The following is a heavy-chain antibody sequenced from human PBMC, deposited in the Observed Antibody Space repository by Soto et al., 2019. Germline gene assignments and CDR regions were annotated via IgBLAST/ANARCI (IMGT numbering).Heavy chain of an antibody. CDR3: ARDDCSSTSCSGGHYFDY. D-gene: IGHD2-2*01. V-gene: IGHV1-18*01. J-gene: IGHJ4*02. CDR2: ISAYNGNT. Sequence: SSVQVSCKASCYTFTSYGVIWVRQAPEQGLEWMGWISAYNGNTNYAQKLQGRVTMTTDTSTSTAYMELRSLRSDDTAVYYCARDDCSSTSCSGGHYFDYWGQGTLVTVSS. CDR1: CYTFTSYG.